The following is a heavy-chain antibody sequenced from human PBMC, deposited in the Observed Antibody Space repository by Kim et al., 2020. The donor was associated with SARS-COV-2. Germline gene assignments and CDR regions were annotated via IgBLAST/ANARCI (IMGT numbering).Heavy chain of an antibody. CDR2: IYYSGST. J-gene: IGHJ6*02. CDR1: GGSISSYY. CDR3: ARESRDGYIYYYYGMDV. V-gene: IGHV4-59*01. D-gene: IGHD5-12*01. Sequence: SETLSLTCTVSGGSISSYYWSWIRQPPGKGLEWIGYIYYSGSTNYNPSLKSRVTISVDTSKNQFSLKLSSVTAADTAVYYCARESRDGYIYYYYGMDVWGQGTTVTVSS.